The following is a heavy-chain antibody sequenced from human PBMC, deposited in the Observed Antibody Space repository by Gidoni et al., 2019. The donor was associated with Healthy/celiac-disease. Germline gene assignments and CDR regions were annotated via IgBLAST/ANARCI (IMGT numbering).Heavy chain of an antibody. CDR1: GFSLSTSGVG. D-gene: IGHD3-3*01. V-gene: IGHV2-5*01. Sequence: QITLKESGPTLVKPTQTLTLTCTFSGFSLSTSGVGVGWIRQPPGKALEWLALIYWNDDKRYSPSLKSRLTITKDTSKNQVVLTMTNMDPVDTATYYCAHSYGRITIFGVVIRGSRSLEYYFDYWGQGTLVTVSS. CDR2: IYWNDDK. J-gene: IGHJ4*02. CDR3: AHSYGRITIFGVVIRGSRSLEYYFDY.